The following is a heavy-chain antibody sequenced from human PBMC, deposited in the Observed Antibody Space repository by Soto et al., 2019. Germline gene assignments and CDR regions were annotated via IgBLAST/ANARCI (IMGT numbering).Heavy chain of an antibody. V-gene: IGHV3-48*01. CDR2: ISSSSSSI. Sequence: EVQLVESGGGLVQPGGSLRLSCTASGVTFSSYSMVWVRQAPGKGLEWVSYISSSSSSIYYADSVKGRFSTSRDNAKNSTSLQMNRLRVEVTGVYYCARELGFDAVARMDVWGQGTTVTVSS. J-gene: IGHJ6*02. CDR1: GVTFSSYS. D-gene: IGHD6-19*01. CDR3: ARELGFDAVARMDV.